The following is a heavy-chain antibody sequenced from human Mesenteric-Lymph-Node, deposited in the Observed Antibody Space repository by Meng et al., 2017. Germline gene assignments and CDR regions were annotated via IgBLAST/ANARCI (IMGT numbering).Heavy chain of an antibody. D-gene: IGHD6-19*01. CDR1: GFTVSSNY. CDR2: VSNDGSAR. CDR3: AREFHSSGRAGTFDL. V-gene: IGHV3-30*03. J-gene: IGHJ3*01. Sequence: GGSLRLSCAASGFTVSSNYMSRLRQAPGKGLEWVALVSNDGSARSYADSLKGRFTISRDNSKDTLYLQINSLTIEDTSLYYCAREFHSSGRAGTFDLWGQGTMVTVSS.